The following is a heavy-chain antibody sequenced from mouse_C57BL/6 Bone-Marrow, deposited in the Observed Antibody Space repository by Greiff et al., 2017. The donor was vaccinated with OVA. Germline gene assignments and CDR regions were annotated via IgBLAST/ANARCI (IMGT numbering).Heavy chain of an antibody. Sequence: EVQLQQSGPELVKPGASVKISCKASGYTFTDYYLNWVKQSHGKSLEWIGDINPNHGGTSYNQKFKGKATLTVDKSSSTAYMELRSLTSEDSAVYYCARERDYDYFDYWGQGTTLTVSS. V-gene: IGHV1-26*01. CDR2: INPNHGGT. CDR3: ARERDYDYFDY. J-gene: IGHJ2*01. D-gene: IGHD2-4*01. CDR1: GYTFTDYY.